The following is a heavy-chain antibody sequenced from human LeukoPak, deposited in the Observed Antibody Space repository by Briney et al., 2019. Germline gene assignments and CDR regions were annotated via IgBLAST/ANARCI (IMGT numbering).Heavy chain of an antibody. Sequence: SETLSLTCTVSGGSISSYYWSWIRQPAGKGLEWIGRIYSSGSTDYNPSLKSRVTMSVDTSKNKFSLKLSSVTAADTAVYYCARGRSSMIRGYYYYYMDVWGKGTTVTISS. V-gene: IGHV4-4*07. CDR1: GGSISSYY. J-gene: IGHJ6*03. CDR3: ARGRSSMIRGYYYYYMDV. D-gene: IGHD3-10*01. CDR2: IYSSGST.